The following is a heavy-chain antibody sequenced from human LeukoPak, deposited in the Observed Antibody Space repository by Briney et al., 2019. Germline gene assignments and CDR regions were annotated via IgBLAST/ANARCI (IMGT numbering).Heavy chain of an antibody. V-gene: IGHV3-23*01. CDR3: ARVELAPYYYYMDV. CDR2: ITSSGTGT. D-gene: IGHD1-7*01. CDR1: GFTFNIYA. J-gene: IGHJ6*03. Sequence: GGSLRLSCAASGFTFNIYAMSWVRQAPGKGLEWVSSITSSGTGTFYADSVKGRFTISRDNSESTLYLQMNSLRAEDTAVYYCARVELAPYYYYMDVWGKGTTVTVSS.